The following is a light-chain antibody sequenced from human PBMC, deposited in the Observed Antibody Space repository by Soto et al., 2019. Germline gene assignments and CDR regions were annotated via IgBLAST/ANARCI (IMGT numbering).Light chain of an antibody. J-gene: IGKJ1*01. Sequence: QMTQSPASLSASVGDRVTITCRASRDISDYLNWFQHKPGRAPKLLIYSASTLKSGVPSRFSGRGAGTDFTLTISSLQPEDFATYYCQKYDRAPRTFGQGTKVDIK. V-gene: IGKV1-27*01. CDR3: QKYDRAPRT. CDR2: SAS. CDR1: RDISDY.